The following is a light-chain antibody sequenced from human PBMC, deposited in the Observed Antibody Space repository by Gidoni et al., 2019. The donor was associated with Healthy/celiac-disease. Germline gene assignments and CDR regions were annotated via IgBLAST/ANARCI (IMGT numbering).Light chain of an antibody. V-gene: IGKV1-13*02. CDR3: HQFNSYPYGIT. CDR2: DAS. CDR1: PGISSA. J-gene: IGKJ5*01. Sequence: QLTPSPSSLSASVGDRVTITCRASPGISSALALYQQKPGKAPKLLIYDASSLERGGPSRFSGSGSGTEFTLTISSMQLEDFAIYYCHQFNSYPYGITFGQGTRLEIK.